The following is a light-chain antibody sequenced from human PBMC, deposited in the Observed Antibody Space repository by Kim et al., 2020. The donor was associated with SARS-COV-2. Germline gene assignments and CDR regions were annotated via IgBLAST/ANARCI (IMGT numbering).Light chain of an antibody. Sequence: SPGERATLSCRASESVGSSYLAWYQQKPGQAPRLLIYGASTRATGIPDRFSGSGSGTDCTLTISRLEPEDFAVYYCQQYGSSPFTFGPGTKVDI. CDR1: ESVGSSY. J-gene: IGKJ3*01. CDR2: GAS. V-gene: IGKV3-20*01. CDR3: QQYGSSPFT.